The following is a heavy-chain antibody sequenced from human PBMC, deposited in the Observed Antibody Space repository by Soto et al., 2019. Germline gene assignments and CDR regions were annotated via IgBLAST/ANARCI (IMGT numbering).Heavy chain of an antibody. Sequence: QVQLVESGGGVIQPGKSLRLSCSASGFAFSTYGMHWVRQAPGKGLEWVAVIWADGSRQFYGDSVKGRFTISRDNSKNTLYLQMNRLRVDDTPVYYCIGGTGYLGLSDYWGQGTLVTVSS. CDR3: IGGTGYLGLSDY. CDR2: IWADGSRQ. J-gene: IGHJ4*02. CDR1: GFAFSTYG. V-gene: IGHV3-33*08. D-gene: IGHD3-9*01.